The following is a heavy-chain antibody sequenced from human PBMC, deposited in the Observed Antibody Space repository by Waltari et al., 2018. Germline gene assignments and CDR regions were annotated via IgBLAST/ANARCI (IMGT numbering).Heavy chain of an antibody. CDR2: INPNVGDT. D-gene: IGHD6-19*01. Sequence: QVQLVQSGAEVKKPGASVKVSCKASGYTFTGYYMHGVRQAPGQGLEGMGWINPNVGDTKYAQRCQGRGTMTRDTSITTGYMELNSLRSDDTAVYYCARGIGWGFDPWGQGTLVTVSS. J-gene: IGHJ5*02. CDR3: ARGIGWGFDP. CDR1: GYTFTGYY. V-gene: IGHV1-2*02.